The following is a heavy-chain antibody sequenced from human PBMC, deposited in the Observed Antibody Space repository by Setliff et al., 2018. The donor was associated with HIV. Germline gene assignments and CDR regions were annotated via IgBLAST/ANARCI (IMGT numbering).Heavy chain of an antibody. CDR3: ARGHCSGTNCYGVDYYGMDV. Sequence: PSETLSLTCTVSGGSISNSRYYWSWIRQPPGKGLEWIGRIYYSGSTYYNPSLKSRVTISVDTSKNQFSLKLSAVTAADTAVYYCARGHCSGTNCYGVDYYGMDVWGQGTTVTVSS. J-gene: IGHJ6*02. D-gene: IGHD2-2*01. V-gene: IGHV4-39*07. CDR2: IYYSGST. CDR1: GGSISNSRYY.